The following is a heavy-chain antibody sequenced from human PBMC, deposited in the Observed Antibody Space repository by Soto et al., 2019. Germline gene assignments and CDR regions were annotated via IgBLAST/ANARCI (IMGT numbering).Heavy chain of an antibody. CDR1: GYTFTSYG. V-gene: IGHV1-18*01. D-gene: IGHD3-3*01. CDR3: ARVYYDFWSGYYHNWFDP. CDR2: ISAYNGNT. J-gene: IGHJ5*02. Sequence: VASVKVSCKASGYTFTSYGISWVRQAPGQGLEWMGWISAYNGNTNYAQKLQGRVTMTTDTSTSTAYMELRSLRSDDTAVYYCARVYYDFWSGYYHNWFDPWGQGTLVTVSS.